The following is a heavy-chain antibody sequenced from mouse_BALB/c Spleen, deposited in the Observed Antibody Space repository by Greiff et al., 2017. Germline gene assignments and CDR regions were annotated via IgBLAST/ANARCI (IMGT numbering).Heavy chain of an antibody. D-gene: IGHD1-1*01. CDR2: ISNGGGST. V-gene: IGHV5-12-2*01. J-gene: IGHJ2*01. CDR1: GFTFSSYT. Sequence: DVKLVESGGGLVQPGGSLKLSCAASGFTFSSYTMSWVRQTPEKRLEWVAYISNGGGSTYYPDTVKGRFTISRDNAKNTLYLQMSSLKSEDTAMYYGARGGITTGYFDYWGQGTTLTVSS. CDR3: ARGGITTGYFDY.